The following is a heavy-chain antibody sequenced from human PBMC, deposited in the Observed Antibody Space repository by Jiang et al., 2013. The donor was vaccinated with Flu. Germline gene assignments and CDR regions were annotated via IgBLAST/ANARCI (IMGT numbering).Heavy chain of an antibody. CDR2: IYYSGST. Sequence: LTRTVSGGSISSYYWSWIRQPPGKGLEWIGYIYYSGSTNYNPSLKSRVTISVDTSKNQFSLKLSSVTAADTAVYYCARSRDGYPGYFDYWGQGTLVTVSS. J-gene: IGHJ4*02. CDR3: ARSRDGYPGYFDY. D-gene: IGHD5-24*01. V-gene: IGHV4-59*01. CDR1: GGSISSYY.